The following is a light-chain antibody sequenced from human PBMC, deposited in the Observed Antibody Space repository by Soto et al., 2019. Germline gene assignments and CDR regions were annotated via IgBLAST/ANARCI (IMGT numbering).Light chain of an antibody. Sequence: DIVLTQSPGTLSLSPGERATLSCRARQTINSNYLAWYQQKPGQAPRVLIYGASSRATGIPDRFSGSGSGADFTLTINRLEPEDFAVYYCQQYGTSRRTFGQGTKVEF. CDR1: QTINSNY. CDR2: GAS. CDR3: QQYGTSRRT. V-gene: IGKV3-20*01. J-gene: IGKJ1*01.